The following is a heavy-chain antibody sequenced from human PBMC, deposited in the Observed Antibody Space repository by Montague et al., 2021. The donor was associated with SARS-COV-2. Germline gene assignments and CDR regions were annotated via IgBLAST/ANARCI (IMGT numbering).Heavy chain of an antibody. CDR2: VHYTGST. D-gene: IGHD1-1*01. V-gene: IGHV4-59*01. CDR1: GDSISSYY. J-gene: IGHJ4*02. Sequence: SETLSLTCEVSGDSISSYYWSWIRQSSGKGLEWIGYVHYTGSTKYTPSLKTRVTLSLDTPKNHFSLKLRSVTATDTAIYYCARAQNTCFIANCVNYFEVWGLGALVTVSS. CDR3: ARAQNTCFIANCVNYFEV.